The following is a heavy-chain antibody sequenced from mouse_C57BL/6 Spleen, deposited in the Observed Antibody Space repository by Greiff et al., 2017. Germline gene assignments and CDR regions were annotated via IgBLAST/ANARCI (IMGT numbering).Heavy chain of an antibody. CDR3: ARSIDYYGSRDYAMDY. D-gene: IGHD1-1*01. J-gene: IGHJ4*01. Sequence: QVQLQQSGPELVKPGASVKISCKASGYAFSSSWMNWVKQRPGKSLEWIGRIYPGDGDTNYNGKFKGKATLTADKSSSTAYMQLSSLTSEDSAVYFCARSIDYYGSRDYAMDYWGQGTSVTVSS. CDR2: IYPGDGDT. V-gene: IGHV1-82*01. CDR1: GYAFSSSW.